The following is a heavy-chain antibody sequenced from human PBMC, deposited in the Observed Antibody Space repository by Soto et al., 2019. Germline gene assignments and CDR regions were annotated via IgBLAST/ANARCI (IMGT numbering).Heavy chain of an antibody. V-gene: IGHV1-24*01. D-gene: IGHD6-13*01. CDR3: ARVIAAAADFDY. Sequence: ASVKVSCKVSGYTLTELSMHWVRQAPGKGLEWMGGFDPEDGETIYTQKFQGRVTMTEDTSTSTAYMELRSLRSDDTAVYYCARVIAAAADFDYWGQGTLVTVSS. CDR2: FDPEDGET. CDR1: GYTLTELS. J-gene: IGHJ4*02.